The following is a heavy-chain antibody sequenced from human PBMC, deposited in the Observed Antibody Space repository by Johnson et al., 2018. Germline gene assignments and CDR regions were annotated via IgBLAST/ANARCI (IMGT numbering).Heavy chain of an antibody. CDR3: ARGLGGRWYYYYGMDV. Sequence: QVQLVQSGGGVVQPGRSLRLSCAASGFTFSSYGMHWVRQAPGKGLEWVAVVSYDGSNKYYADSVKGRFTISRDNSKNTLYLQMNSLVTEDTGVYYCARGLGGRWYYYYGMDVLGQGTTVTVSS. V-gene: IGHV3-30*03. CDR2: VSYDGSNK. D-gene: IGHD6-19*01. CDR1: GFTFSSYG. J-gene: IGHJ6*02.